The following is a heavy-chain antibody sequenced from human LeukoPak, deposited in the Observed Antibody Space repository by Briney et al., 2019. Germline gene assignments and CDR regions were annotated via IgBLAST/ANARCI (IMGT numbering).Heavy chain of an antibody. Sequence: SETLSLTCTVSGGSISSYYWSWIRQPPGKRLEWIGYIYYSGSTNYNPSLKSRVTISVGMSKNQFSLKLSSVTAADTAVYYCARSDIVGAIPFDYWGQGTPVTVSS. CDR3: ARSDIVGAIPFDY. D-gene: IGHD1-26*01. CDR1: GGSISSYY. V-gene: IGHV4-59*01. CDR2: IYYSGST. J-gene: IGHJ4*02.